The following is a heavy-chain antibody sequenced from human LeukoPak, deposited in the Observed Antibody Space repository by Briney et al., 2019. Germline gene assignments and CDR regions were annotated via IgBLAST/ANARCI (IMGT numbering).Heavy chain of an antibody. V-gene: IGHV3-30*18. CDR3: AKDRYQIRYEPYGMDV. CDR2: ISYDGSNK. J-gene: IGHJ6*02. CDR1: GVTFSSYD. D-gene: IGHD3-9*01. Sequence: GGSLRLSCAASGVTFSSYDMHWVRQAPGKGLEWVGVISYDGSNKYYAAPERGVFTIARDNNKHTLYLQMKSLRAADTAVYYCAKDRYQIRYEPYGMDVGGQGTTVTVSS.